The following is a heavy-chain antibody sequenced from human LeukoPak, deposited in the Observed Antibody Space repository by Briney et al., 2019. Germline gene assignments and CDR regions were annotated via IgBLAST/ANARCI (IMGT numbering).Heavy chain of an antibody. CDR2: INHSGRT. CDR1: GGSFSDYF. D-gene: IGHD2-2*01. Sequence: YPSETLSLTCAVYGGSFSDYFWGWIRQPPGKGLGGIGEINHSGRTYYNPSLKSRVTISVDTSKNQFSLNLSSVTAADTAVYYCARDVVVVPAAIHYGMDVWGQGTTVTVSS. J-gene: IGHJ6*02. V-gene: IGHV4-34*01. CDR3: ARDVVVVPAAIHYGMDV.